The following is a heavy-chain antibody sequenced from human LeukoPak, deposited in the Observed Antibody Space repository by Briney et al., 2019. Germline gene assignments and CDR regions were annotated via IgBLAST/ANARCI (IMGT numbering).Heavy chain of an antibody. CDR2: ISGRGCGT. CDR3: AKPSTPIVGYCSSTSCYTEDY. D-gene: IGHD2-2*02. Sequence: GGSLTLFCAASGFTFYCYAMRCVRRSPGGGVEWVSAISGRGCGTYYADSVKGRFTISRDTSKNTLYLQMNSLRAEDTAVYYCAKPSTPIVGYCSSTSCYTEDYWGQGTLVTVSS. CDR1: GFTFYCYA. V-gene: IGHV3-23*01. J-gene: IGHJ4*02.